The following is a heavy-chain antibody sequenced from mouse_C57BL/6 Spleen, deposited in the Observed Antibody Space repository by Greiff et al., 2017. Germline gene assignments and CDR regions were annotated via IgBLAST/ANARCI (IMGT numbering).Heavy chain of an antibody. CDR3: VRHGRESFLDY. CDR2: IRSKSNNYAT. CDR1: GFSFNTYA. Sequence: EVKLMESGGGLVQPKGSLKLSCAASGFSFNTYAMNWVRQAPGKGLEWVARIRSKSNNYATYYADSVKDRFTISRDDSESMLYLQMNNLKTEDTAMYYCVRHGRESFLDYWGQGTSVTVSS. V-gene: IGHV10-1*01. J-gene: IGHJ4*01.